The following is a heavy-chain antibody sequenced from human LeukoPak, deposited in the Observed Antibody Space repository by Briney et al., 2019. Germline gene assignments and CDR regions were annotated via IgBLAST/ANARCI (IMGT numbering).Heavy chain of an antibody. Sequence: SVKVSCKASGGTFTSYAISWVRQAPGQGLEWMGGIIPIFGTANYAQKFQGRVTITADESTSTAYMELSSLRSEDTAVYYCARGGDIVVVPAATPFDYWGQGTLVTVSS. CDR2: IIPIFGTA. J-gene: IGHJ4*02. D-gene: IGHD2-2*02. V-gene: IGHV1-69*13. CDR1: GGTFTSYA. CDR3: ARGGDIVVVPAATPFDY.